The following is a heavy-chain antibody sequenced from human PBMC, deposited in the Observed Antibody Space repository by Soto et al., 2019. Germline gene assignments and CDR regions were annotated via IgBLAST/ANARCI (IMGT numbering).Heavy chain of an antibody. V-gene: IGHV4-59*01. D-gene: IGHD3-16*01. CDR3: ARDEGDGMDV. CDR1: GGSISSYY. J-gene: IGHJ6*02. CDR2: IYYSGST. Sequence: PSETLSLTCTVSGGSISSYYWSWIRQPPGKGLEWIGYIYYSGSTNYNPSLKSRVTISVDTSMNQFSLKLSSVTAADTAVYYCARDEGDGMDVWGQGTTVTVSS.